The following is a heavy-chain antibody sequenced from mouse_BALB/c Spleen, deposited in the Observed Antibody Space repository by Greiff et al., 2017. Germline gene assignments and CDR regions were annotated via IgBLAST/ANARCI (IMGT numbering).Heavy chain of an antibody. D-gene: IGHD1-1*01. J-gene: IGHJ2*01. CDR1: GYTFTSYW. V-gene: IGHV1-69*02. CDR3: TREGYYYGSSYYFDY. CDR2: IYPSDSYT. Sequence: VQLQQPGAELVRPGASVKLSCKASGYTFTSYWINWVKQRPGQGLEWIGNIYPSDSYTNYNQKFKDKATLTVDKSSSTAYMQLSSPTSEDSAVYYCTREGYYYGSSYYFDYWGQGTTLTVSS.